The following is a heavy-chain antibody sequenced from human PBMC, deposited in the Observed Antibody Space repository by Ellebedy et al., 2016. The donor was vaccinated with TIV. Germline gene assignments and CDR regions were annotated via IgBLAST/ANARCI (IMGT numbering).Heavy chain of an antibody. V-gene: IGHV3-30*04. CDR2: ISYDGVYK. Sequence: GESLKISCAASGFILNTYAMNWVRQAPGKGLEWVAVISYDGVYKYYANSVKGRFTISRDNSENTLYLQMNSLRPEDTAVFYCARGLATWPTDAFDIWGQGTMVTVSS. CDR1: GFILNTYA. CDR3: ARGLATWPTDAFDI. D-gene: IGHD1-26*01. J-gene: IGHJ3*02.